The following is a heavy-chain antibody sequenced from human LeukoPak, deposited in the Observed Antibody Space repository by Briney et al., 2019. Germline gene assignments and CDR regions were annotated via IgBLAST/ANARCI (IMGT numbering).Heavy chain of an antibody. CDR2: IYPSGGT. D-gene: IGHD3-10*02. CDR1: GGSIRGASYY. V-gene: IGHV4-61*02. CDR3: ARAYDRGGCQSRGFDF. Sequence: SQTLSLTCTVSGGSIRGASYYWSWIRQPAGQGLEWIGRIYPSGGTSYSPSLKSRATISIDTSKNQFSLKVSSVTAADSAVYYCARAYDRGGCQSRGFDFWGQGPLVIVSS. J-gene: IGHJ4*02.